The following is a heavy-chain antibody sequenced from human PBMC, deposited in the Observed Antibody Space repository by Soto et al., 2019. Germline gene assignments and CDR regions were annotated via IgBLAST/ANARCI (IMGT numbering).Heavy chain of an antibody. V-gene: IGHV4-59*08. CDR3: ARLPAVSGSVAWFDP. J-gene: IGHJ5*02. D-gene: IGHD3-10*01. CDR2: IHHSGTT. Sequence: SQTLSLTCTVSGASIRTYYWTWIMKPPGKGLEWIAYIHHSGTTNYNPSLKSRATISVDTSKNQLFLKLSSVTAADTAVYYCARLPAVSGSVAWFDPWGQGTLVTVSS. CDR1: GASIRTYY.